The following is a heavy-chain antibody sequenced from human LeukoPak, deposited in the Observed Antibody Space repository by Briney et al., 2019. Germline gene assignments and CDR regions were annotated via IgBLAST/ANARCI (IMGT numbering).Heavy chain of an antibody. CDR2: MNPNSGNT. CDR3: ARQPGYSGYDYDY. V-gene: IGHV1-8*03. CDR1: GYTFTSYD. Sequence: GASVKVSCKASGYTFTSYDINWVRQATGQGLEWMGWMNPNSGNTGYAQKFQGRVTITRNTSISTAYMELSSLRSEDTAAYYCARQPGYSGYDYDYWGQGTLVTVSS. D-gene: IGHD5-12*01. J-gene: IGHJ4*02.